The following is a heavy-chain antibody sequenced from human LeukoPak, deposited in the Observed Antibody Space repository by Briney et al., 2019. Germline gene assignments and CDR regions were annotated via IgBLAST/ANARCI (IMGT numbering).Heavy chain of an antibody. Sequence: GGSLRLSCAAPGFTFSNYSMNWVRQAPGKGLEWVSSIGSSSHFRYYADSLKGRVTISRDNAKNSLYLQMNSLRAEDTAVYYCARSCDGDCYSDYWGQGTLVTVSS. CDR2: IGSSSHFR. D-gene: IGHD2-21*02. CDR3: ARSCDGDCYSDY. J-gene: IGHJ4*02. V-gene: IGHV3-21*01. CDR1: GFTFSNYS.